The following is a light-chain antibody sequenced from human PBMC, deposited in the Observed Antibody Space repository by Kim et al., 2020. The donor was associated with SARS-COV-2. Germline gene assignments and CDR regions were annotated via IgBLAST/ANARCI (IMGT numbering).Light chain of an antibody. CDR2: EVN. CDR1: SSDVGAYKY. J-gene: IGLJ1*01. Sequence: GQSVPIACTGTSSDVGAYKYVSWYQQHPGKAPKLMIFEVNERPSGVPDRFSGSKSGNTASLTVSGLQAEDEADYYCSSYAGTSGYVFGTGTKVTVL. V-gene: IGLV2-8*01. CDR3: SSYAGTSGYV.